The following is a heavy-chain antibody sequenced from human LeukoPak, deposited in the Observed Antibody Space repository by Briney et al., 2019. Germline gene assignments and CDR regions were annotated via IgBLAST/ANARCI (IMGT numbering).Heavy chain of an antibody. CDR3: ARVDYGDYRGGVDY. V-gene: IGHV3-21*01. CDR1: GFTFSSYS. Sequence: GGSLRLSCAASGFTFSSYSMNWVRQAPGKGLEWVSSISSSSSYIYYADSVKGRFTISRDNAKNSLYLQMNSLRAEDTAVYYCARVDYGDYRGGVDYWGQGTLVTGSS. J-gene: IGHJ4*02. D-gene: IGHD4-17*01. CDR2: ISSSSSYI.